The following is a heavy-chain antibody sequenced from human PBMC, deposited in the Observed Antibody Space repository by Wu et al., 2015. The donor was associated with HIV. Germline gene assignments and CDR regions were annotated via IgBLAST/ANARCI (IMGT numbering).Heavy chain of an antibody. CDR2: IIPISGTT. Sequence: QVQLVQSGAEVKKPGSSVKVSCKASGGTFSSYAFSWVRQAPGRGLEWMGRIIPISGTTNYAQKFQGRVTITADESTSTAYMKLNSLTFEDTVVYYCARDRTWDEDFWGQGTMVTVSA. D-gene: IGHD1-26*01. V-gene: IGHV1-69*13. J-gene: IGHJ4*02. CDR1: GGTFSSYA. CDR3: ARDRTWDEDF.